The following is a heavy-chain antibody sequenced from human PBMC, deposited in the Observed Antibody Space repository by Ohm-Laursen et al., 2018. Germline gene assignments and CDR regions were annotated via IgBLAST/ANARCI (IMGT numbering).Heavy chain of an antibody. J-gene: IGHJ4*02. CDR1: GFIVSDYY. D-gene: IGHD1-26*01. V-gene: IGHV3-11*01. CDR3: AREEVGAIGY. CDR2: IGASGSRI. Sequence: SLRLSCAAPGFIVSDYYVSWIRQPPGKGLEWISYIGASGSRIFYADSVKGRFTISKDNAENSVYLQMNNLRAEDTAVYYCAREEVGAIGYWGQGTLVTVSS.